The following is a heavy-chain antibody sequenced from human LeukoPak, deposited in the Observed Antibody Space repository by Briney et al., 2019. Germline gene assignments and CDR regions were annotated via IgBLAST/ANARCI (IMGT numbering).Heavy chain of an antibody. CDR1: GFTFSSYN. CDR2: ISSSSGTI. CDR3: ARASFQRWLQLGGD. D-gene: IGHD5-24*01. V-gene: IGHV3-48*02. J-gene: IGHJ4*02. Sequence: GSLRLSCAASGFTFSSYNMNLVRQAPGKGLEWLSYISSSSGTIYYADSVKGRFTISRDNAKNSLYLQMNSLRDEDTAVYYCARASFQRWLQLGGDWGQGTLVTVSS.